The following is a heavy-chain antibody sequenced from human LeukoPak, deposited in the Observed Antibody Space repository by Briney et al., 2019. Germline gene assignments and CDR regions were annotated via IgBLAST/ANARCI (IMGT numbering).Heavy chain of an antibody. CDR1: GDSVSSKNGA. D-gene: IGHD6-19*01. J-gene: IGHJ4*02. Sequence: SQTLSLTCAVSGDSVSSKNGAWNWIRQSPSRGLEWLGRTYYRAKWYNDYAESIEGRMTISQDTSKNQYSLHLTSVTPDDTAVYYCARDLGTTGWHTFDYWGQGTLVTVSS. CDR2: TYYRAKWYN. CDR3: ARDLGTTGWHTFDY. V-gene: IGHV6-1*01.